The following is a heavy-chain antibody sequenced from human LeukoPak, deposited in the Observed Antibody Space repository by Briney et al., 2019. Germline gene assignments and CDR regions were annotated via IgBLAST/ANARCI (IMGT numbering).Heavy chain of an antibody. D-gene: IGHD1-1*01. J-gene: IGHJ4*02. CDR2: INPNSGGT. V-gene: IGHV1-2*02. CDR1: GYTFTGYY. Sequence: ASVKVSCKASGYTFTGYYMHWVRQAPGQGLEWMGWINPNSGGTNYAQKFQGRVTMTRDTSISTAYMELSRLRSDDTAVYYCARSMERRLLLPDYWGQGTLVTVSS. CDR3: ARSMERRLLLPDY.